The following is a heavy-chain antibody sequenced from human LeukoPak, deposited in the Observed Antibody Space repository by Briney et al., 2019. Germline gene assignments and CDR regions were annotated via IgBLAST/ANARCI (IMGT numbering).Heavy chain of an antibody. CDR1: GYTFTRYY. V-gene: IGHV1-46*01. D-gene: IGHD3-22*01. Sequence: ASVKVSRKASGYTFTRYYMHWVRQAPRQGLEWMGIINPIGGSTSYAQKFQGRVIMSRDTFTSTVYMELSSLRSENTAVYDCARDYYYDSSGYLNYYYYYMDYWGKGTMVTVSS. J-gene: IGHJ6*03. CDR3: ARDYYYDSSGYLNYYYYYMDY. CDR2: INPIGGST.